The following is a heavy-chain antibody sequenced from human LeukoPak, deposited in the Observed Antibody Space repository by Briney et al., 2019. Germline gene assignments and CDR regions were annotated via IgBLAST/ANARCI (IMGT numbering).Heavy chain of an antibody. D-gene: IGHD1-26*01. J-gene: IGHJ3*02. CDR1: GGTFSSYA. Sequence: ASVTVSFKASGGTFSSYAISWVRQAPGQGLEWMGGIIPIFGTANYAQKFQGRVTITADESTSTAYMELSSLRSEDTAVYYCASSGSYGAFDIWGQGTMVTVSS. CDR2: IIPIFGTA. V-gene: IGHV1-69*13. CDR3: ASSGSYGAFDI.